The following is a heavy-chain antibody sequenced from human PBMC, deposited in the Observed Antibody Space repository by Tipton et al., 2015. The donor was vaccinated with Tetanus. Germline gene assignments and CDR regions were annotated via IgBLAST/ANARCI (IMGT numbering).Heavy chain of an antibody. V-gene: IGHV1-69*06. CDR1: GGTFSSYA. CDR3: ARGDYDSSGYYPPGGY. J-gene: IGHJ4*02. D-gene: IGHD3-22*01. Sequence: QMQLVQSGAEVKKPGSSVKVSCKASGGTFSSYAISWVRQAPGQGLEWMGGIIHIFGTANYAQKFQGRVTITADKSTSTAYMELSSLRSEDTAVYYCARGDYDSSGYYPPGGYWGQGTLVTVSS. CDR2: IIHIFGTA.